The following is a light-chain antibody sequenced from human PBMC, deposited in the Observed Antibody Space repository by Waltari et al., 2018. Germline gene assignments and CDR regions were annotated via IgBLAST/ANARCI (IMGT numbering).Light chain of an antibody. V-gene: IGKV1-5*03. Sequence: DIQMTQSPSTLSASVGDRVTITCRASPSINNWLAWYQQKPGKAPKLLIYKASSLESGVPSRFSGSGSGTEFTLTISSLQPDDFATYYCQHYITYPYTFGGGTQVEI. J-gene: IGKJ4*01. CDR1: PSINNW. CDR3: QHYITYPYT. CDR2: KAS.